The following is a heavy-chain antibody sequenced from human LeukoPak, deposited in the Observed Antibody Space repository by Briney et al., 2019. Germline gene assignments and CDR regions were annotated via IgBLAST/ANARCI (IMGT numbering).Heavy chain of an antibody. J-gene: IGHJ4*02. CDR3: ARLLDCSGGSCYPTGLDY. CDR1: DGSFSGYY. D-gene: IGHD2-15*01. V-gene: IGHV4-34*01. Sequence: PSETLSLTCAVYDGSFSGYYWSWIRQPPGKGLEWIGEINHSGSTNYNPSLKSRVTISVDTSKNQFSLKLSSVTAADTAVYYCARLLDCSGGSCYPTGLDYWGQGTLVTVSS. CDR2: INHSGST.